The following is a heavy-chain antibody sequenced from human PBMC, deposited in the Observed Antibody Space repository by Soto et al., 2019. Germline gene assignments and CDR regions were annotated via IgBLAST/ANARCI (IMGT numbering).Heavy chain of an antibody. CDR1: GGTFSSYT. CDR2: IIPILGIA. V-gene: IGHV1-69*04. D-gene: IGHD4-17*01. Sequence: ASVKVSCKASGGTFSSYTISWVRQAPGQGLEWMGRIIPILGIANYAQKFQGRVTITADKSTSTAYMELSSLRSEDTAVYYCARDPVDYGDYVGFDYWGQGTLVTVSS. J-gene: IGHJ4*02. CDR3: ARDPVDYGDYVGFDY.